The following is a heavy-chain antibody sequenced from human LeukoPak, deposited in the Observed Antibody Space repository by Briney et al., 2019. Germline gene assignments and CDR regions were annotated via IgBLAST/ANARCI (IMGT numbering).Heavy chain of an antibody. CDR3: ARQSTPHGNFDY. CDR2: LGTAGDT. V-gene: IGHV3-13*01. D-gene: IGHD5-24*01. J-gene: IGHJ4*02. CDR1: GFTVSSNY. Sequence: QPGGSLRLSCAASGFTVSSNYMSWVRQPAGKGLEWVSALGTAGDTFYPGSVKGRFTISRDNAKKSLFLQMSSLRAEDTAIYYCARQSTPHGNFDYWGQGTLVTVSS.